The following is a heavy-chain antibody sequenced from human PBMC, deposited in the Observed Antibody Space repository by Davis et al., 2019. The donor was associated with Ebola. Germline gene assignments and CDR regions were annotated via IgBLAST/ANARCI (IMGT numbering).Heavy chain of an antibody. Sequence: SETLSLTCTVSGGSISNYYRSWIRQPPGKGLEWIGYIYYSGSTNYNPSLKSRVTISVDTSKNQFSLKLSSVTAADTAVYYCARGRGSGGSSNNWFDPWGQGTLVTVSS. CDR3: ARGRGSGGSSNNWFDP. D-gene: IGHD2-15*01. V-gene: IGHV4-59*01. CDR2: IYYSGST. J-gene: IGHJ5*02. CDR1: GGSISNYY.